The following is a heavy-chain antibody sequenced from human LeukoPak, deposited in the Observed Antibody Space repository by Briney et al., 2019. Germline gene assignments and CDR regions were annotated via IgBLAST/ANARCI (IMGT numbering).Heavy chain of an antibody. V-gene: IGHV3-7*03. J-gene: IGHJ4*02. Sequence: GSLRLSCAASGFTFSSYAMSWVRQAPGKGLEWVANIKQDGSEKYYVDSVKGRFTISRDNAKNSLYLQMNSLRAEDTAVYYCSRRLDYWGQGTLVTVSS. CDR2: IKQDGSEK. CDR1: GFTFSSYA. CDR3: SRRLDY.